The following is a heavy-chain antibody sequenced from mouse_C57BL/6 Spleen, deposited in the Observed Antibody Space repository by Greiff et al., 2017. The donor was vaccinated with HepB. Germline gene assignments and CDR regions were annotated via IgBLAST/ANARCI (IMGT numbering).Heavy chain of an antibody. Sequence: EVQLQQSGPELVKPGASVKISCKASGYTFTDYYMNWVKQSHGKSLEWIGDINPNNGGTSYNQKFKGKATLTVDKSSSTAYMELRSLTSEDSAVYYCARDYSNYDGFPFAYWGQGTLVTVSA. CDR1: GYTFTDYY. J-gene: IGHJ3*01. V-gene: IGHV1-26*01. D-gene: IGHD2-5*01. CDR3: ARDYSNYDGFPFAY. CDR2: INPNNGGT.